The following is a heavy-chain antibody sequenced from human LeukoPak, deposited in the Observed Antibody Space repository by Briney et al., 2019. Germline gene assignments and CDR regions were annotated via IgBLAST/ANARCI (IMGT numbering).Heavy chain of an antibody. V-gene: IGHV3-21*01. D-gene: IGHD2-2*01. Sequence: VSSISSSSSYIYYADSVKGRFTISRDNAKNSLYLQMNSLRAEDTAVYYCARDSTVGSFFDLWGRGTLVTVSS. J-gene: IGHJ2*01. CDR2: ISSSSSYI. CDR3: ARDSTVGSFFDL.